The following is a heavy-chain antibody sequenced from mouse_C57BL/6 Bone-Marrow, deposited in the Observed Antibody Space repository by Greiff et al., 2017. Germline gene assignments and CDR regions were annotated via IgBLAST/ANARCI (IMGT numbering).Heavy chain of an antibody. CDR3: ARSDYYGSSYGY. Sequence: QVQLQQPGAELVKPGASVKLSCKASGYTFTSYWMHWVKQRPGQGLEWIGMIHPNSGSTNYNEKFKSKATLTVDKSSSTAYMQLSSLTSEDAAVYYCARSDYYGSSYGYWGQGTTPTVSS. CDR1: GYTFTSYW. V-gene: IGHV1-64*01. J-gene: IGHJ2*01. D-gene: IGHD1-1*01. CDR2: IHPNSGST.